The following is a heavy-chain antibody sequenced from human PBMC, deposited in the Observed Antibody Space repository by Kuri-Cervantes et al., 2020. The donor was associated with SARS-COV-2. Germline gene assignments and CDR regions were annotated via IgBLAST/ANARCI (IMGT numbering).Heavy chain of an antibody. CDR1: GFNFSRTD. Sequence: GGSLRLSCAASGFNFSRTDMHWVRQAPGKGLEWVAVISHDGKNKKCIASGKGRFTISRDNSQNTLYLHMKSLRDEDTAIYYCAKGRAGVHDFWGQGTLVTVSS. D-gene: IGHD2-21*01. CDR2: ISHDGKNK. V-gene: IGHV3-30*18. CDR3: AKGRAGVHDF. J-gene: IGHJ4*02.